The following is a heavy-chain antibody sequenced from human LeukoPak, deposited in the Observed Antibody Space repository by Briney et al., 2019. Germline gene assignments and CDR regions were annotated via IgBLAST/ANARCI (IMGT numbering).Heavy chain of an antibody. CDR2: ITSAGST. Sequence: PGGSLRLSCAASGFTFSDFYMTWIRQAPGKGLEWVSYITSAGSTYYADSVKGRFTISRDNAKTSLYLQMNNLGAEDTAVYYCAKGRAGNYYYDSSDYWGQGTLVTVSS. V-gene: IGHV3-11*04. CDR1: GFTFSDFY. J-gene: IGHJ4*02. D-gene: IGHD3-22*01. CDR3: AKGRAGNYYYDSSDY.